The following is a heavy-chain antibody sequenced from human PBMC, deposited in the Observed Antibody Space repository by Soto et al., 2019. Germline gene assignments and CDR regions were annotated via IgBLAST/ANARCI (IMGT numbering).Heavy chain of an antibody. Sequence: QVQLVQSGAEVKKPGASVKVSCKASGYTFTSYGISWVRQAPGQGLEWMGWISAYNGNTNYAQKLQGRVTMTTDTPPTTPYMELRSLGSDATPCYSCARDTGYVFWSGSPFDSWGQGPLVTVSS. CDR3: ARDTGYVFWSGSPFDS. D-gene: IGHD3-3*01. CDR1: GYTFTSYG. V-gene: IGHV1-18*01. CDR2: ISAYNGNT. J-gene: IGHJ4*02.